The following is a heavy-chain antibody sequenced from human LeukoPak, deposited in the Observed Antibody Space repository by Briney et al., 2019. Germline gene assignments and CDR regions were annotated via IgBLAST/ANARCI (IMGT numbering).Heavy chain of an antibody. J-gene: IGHJ6*04. D-gene: IGHD5/OR15-5a*01. CDR1: GVSFSGHH. V-gene: IGHV4-34*01. CDR2: INDSGST. CDR3: ARQPTHRDSVCGEDAKRGEAYCDGMDV. Sequence: SGTLSLTCAVYGVSFSGHHWSWVRQPPGKGREWVGEINDSGSTNYNPSLKSRVITSADTSKNQLSLMVSSVAAADTAGNCCARQPTHRDSVCGEDAKRGEAYCDGMDVWGEGTTVTVSS.